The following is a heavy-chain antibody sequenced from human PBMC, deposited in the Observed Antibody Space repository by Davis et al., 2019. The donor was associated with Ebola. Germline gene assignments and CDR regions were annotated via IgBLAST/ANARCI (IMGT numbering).Heavy chain of an antibody. J-gene: IGHJ6*02. CDR3: ARGPRSGSYAFYYYYGMDV. CDR1: GGSISSYY. CDR2: IYYSGST. V-gene: IGHV4-59*01. Sequence: SETLSLTCTVSGGSISSYYWSWIRQPPGKGLEWIGYIYYSGSTNYNPSLKSRVTISVDTSKNPFSLTLSSVTAADTAVYYCARGPRSGSYAFYYYYGMDVWGQGTTVTVSS. D-gene: IGHD1-26*01.